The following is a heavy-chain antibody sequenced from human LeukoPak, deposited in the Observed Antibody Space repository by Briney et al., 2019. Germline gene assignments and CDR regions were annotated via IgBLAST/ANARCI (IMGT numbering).Heavy chain of an antibody. D-gene: IGHD3/OR15-3a*01. Sequence: SETLSLTCSVSGGSIRSTSYFWAWMRQPPGKTLEWIGNVYYSGTTYYNPSLKSRVTISVDTSKNQFSLKLSSVTAADTAVYYCARDRPHQFSDSPSYYFDYWGQGTLVTVSS. V-gene: IGHV4-39*07. CDR3: ARDRPHQFSDSPSYYFDY. CDR1: GGSIRSTSYF. CDR2: VYYSGTT. J-gene: IGHJ4*02.